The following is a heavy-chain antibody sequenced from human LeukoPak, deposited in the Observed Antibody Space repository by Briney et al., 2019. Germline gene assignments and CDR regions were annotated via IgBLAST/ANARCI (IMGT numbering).Heavy chain of an antibody. CDR3: ARQLGYCSSTSCYADKVDY. CDR1: GGSISSSSYY. J-gene: IGHJ4*02. CDR2: MYYSGST. Sequence: SETLSLTCSVSGGSISSSSYYWGWIRQPPGKGLEWIGSMYYSGSTYYNPSLKSRVTITVDTSKNQFSLKLSSVTAADTAVYYCARQLGYCSSTSCYADKVDYWGQGTLVTVSS. V-gene: IGHV4-39*01. D-gene: IGHD2-2*01.